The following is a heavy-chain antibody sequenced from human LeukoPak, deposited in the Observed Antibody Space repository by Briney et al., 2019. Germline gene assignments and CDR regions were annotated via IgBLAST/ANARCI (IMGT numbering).Heavy chain of an antibody. CDR2: IYTTGST. D-gene: IGHD3-9*01. Sequence: SETLSLTCAVYGGSFSGYYWSWIRQPAGKGLEWIGRIYTTGSTNYKPSLKSRVTISVDASKNQFSLKLASVTAADTAVYYCAREESDWSSLGYYYHYMDVWGKGTTVTISS. CDR1: GGSFSGYY. CDR3: AREESDWSSLGYYYHYMDV. J-gene: IGHJ6*03. V-gene: IGHV4-4*07.